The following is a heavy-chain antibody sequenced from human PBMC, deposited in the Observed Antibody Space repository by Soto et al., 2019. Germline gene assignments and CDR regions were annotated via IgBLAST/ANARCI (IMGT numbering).Heavy chain of an antibody. CDR1: GGSFSGYY. CDR2: INHNGSP. V-gene: IGHV4-34*01. D-gene: IGHD1-1*01. CDR3: ATANWSHHYFDP. Sequence: PSETLSLTCVVHGGSFSGYYWSWLRQPPGKGLEWIGEINHNGSPNYNPSLKSRVTISVDTSKNQFSLKMTSVTAADTAVYYCATANWSHHYFDPWGQGTLVTVSS. J-gene: IGHJ5*02.